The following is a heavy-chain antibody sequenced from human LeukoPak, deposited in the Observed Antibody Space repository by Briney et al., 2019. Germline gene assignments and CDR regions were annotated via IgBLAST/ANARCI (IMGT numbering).Heavy chain of an antibody. Sequence: GASVKVSCKASGGTFSKYAISWVRQAPGQGGEWMGRIIPIHGTANYAQKFQGRVTITTDESTSTAYMELSSLRSEDTAIYYCARDGLFYHDNSGGDLTWGQGTMVTVSS. CDR1: GGTFSKYA. D-gene: IGHD3-22*01. J-gene: IGHJ3*01. V-gene: IGHV1-69*11. CDR3: ARDGLFYHDNSGGDLT. CDR2: IIPIHGTA.